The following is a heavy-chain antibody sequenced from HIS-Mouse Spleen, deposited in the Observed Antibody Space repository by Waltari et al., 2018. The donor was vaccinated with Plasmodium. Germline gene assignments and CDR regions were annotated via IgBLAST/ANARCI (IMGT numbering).Heavy chain of an antibody. Sequence: QLQLQESGPGLVKPSEPLSLTCTVSGGSISSSSYYWGWIRQPPGKGLEWSGSIYYSGSTYYNPSLKSRVTISVDTSKNQFSLKLSSVTAADTAVYYCARRGGSYYYFDYWGQGTLVTVSS. V-gene: IGHV4-39*01. CDR3: ARRGGSYYYFDY. CDR1: GGSISSSSYY. CDR2: IYYSGST. J-gene: IGHJ4*02. D-gene: IGHD1-26*01.